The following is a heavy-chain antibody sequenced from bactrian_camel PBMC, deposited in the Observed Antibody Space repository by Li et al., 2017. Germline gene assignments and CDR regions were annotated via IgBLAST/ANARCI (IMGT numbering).Heavy chain of an antibody. CDR3: AKSLRVSYEEVY. V-gene: IGHV3S40*01. J-gene: IGHJ4*01. D-gene: IGHD5*01. CDR2: ISRDGSNT. Sequence: DVQLVESGRGLVQPGDSLRLSCKFSGFTSSRAYMSWVRQAPGKGLEWVSGISRDGSNTGYANSVRGRFTISRDNANNMVYLELNSLNTEDTAMYYCAKSLRVSYEEVYWGQGTQVTVS. CDR1: GFTSSRAY.